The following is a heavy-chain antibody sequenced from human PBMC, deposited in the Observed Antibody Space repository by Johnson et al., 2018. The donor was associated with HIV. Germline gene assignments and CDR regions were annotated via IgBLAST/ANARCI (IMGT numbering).Heavy chain of an antibody. CDR2: ISYDGSNK. CDR1: GFTFSSYA. D-gene: IGHD6-13*01. CDR3: GRVVAPSYSIDRDYDSFDI. V-gene: IGHV3-30*04. J-gene: IGHJ3*02. Sequence: QVQLVESGGGVVQPGRSLRLYCAASGFTFSSYAMHWVRQAPGKGLEWVAVISYDGSNKYYADSVKGRFTISRDNSKNTLYLQMNSLRAEDTAVYYCGRVVAPSYSIDRDYDSFDIWGQGTMVTVSS.